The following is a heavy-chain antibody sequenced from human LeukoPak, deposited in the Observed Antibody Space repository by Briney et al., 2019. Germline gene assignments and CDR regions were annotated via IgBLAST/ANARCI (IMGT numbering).Heavy chain of an antibody. Sequence: TGGSLRLSCAASGFTFSSYGMSWVRQAPGKGLEWVSAISGSGGSTYYADSVKGRFTISRDNSKNTLYLQMNSLRAEDTAVYYCAKNARSTLFLQGSYYYHYMDVWGKGTTVTISS. D-gene: IGHD3-22*01. CDR1: GFTFSSYG. CDR3: AKNARSTLFLQGSYYYHYMDV. CDR2: ISGSGGST. V-gene: IGHV3-23*01. J-gene: IGHJ6*03.